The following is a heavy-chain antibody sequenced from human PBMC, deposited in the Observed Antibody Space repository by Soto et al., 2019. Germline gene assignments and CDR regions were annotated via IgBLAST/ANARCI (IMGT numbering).Heavy chain of an antibody. CDR2: IRQDGSEK. CDR3: AREIVVARGASYFDY. V-gene: IGHV3-7*04. Sequence: SLRLSCVGSGFTCSSNWMTWVRQAPGKGLEWVGNIRQDGSEKNYVDSVKGRFTISRDNAKNSLYLQMNSLRAEDTAVYYCAREIVVARGASYFDYWGPGTLVTVSS. D-gene: IGHD2-2*01. J-gene: IGHJ4*02. CDR1: GFTCSSNW.